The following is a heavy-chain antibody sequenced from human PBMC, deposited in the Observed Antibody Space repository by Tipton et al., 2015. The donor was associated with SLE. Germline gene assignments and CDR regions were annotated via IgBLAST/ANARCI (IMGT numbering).Heavy chain of an antibody. CDR3: ANCLLPRYGLGV. CDR1: GFTFSSYA. V-gene: IGHV3-30*04. CDR2: ISYDGSNK. Sequence: SLRLSCAASGFTFSSYAMHWVRQAPGKGLEWVAVISYDGSNKYYEDSVKGRLTISRDNSKNTLYLKMNSLRAEDTAVYYCANCLLPRYGLGVWGQGTTVTVSS. D-gene: IGHD5/OR15-5a*01. J-gene: IGHJ6*02.